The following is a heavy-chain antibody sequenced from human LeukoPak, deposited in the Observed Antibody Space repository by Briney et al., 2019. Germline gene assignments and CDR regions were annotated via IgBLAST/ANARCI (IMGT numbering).Heavy chain of an antibody. CDR2: ISSTYNI. CDR1: GFIFSPYA. CDR3: ASEGLGGYKN. Sequence: PGGSLRLPCAASGFIFSPYAMNWVRQAPGRGLEWVSYISSTYNIYYLDSVRGRFTISRDNAKNSLCLQMNSLGAEDTAVYYCASEGLGGYKNWGQGTLVTVSS. V-gene: IGHV3-69-1*01. J-gene: IGHJ4*02. D-gene: IGHD5-18*01.